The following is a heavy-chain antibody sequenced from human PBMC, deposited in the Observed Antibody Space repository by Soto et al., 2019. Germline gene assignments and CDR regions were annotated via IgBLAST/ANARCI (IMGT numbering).Heavy chain of an antibody. CDR2: IYHSGST. Sequence: SETLSLSCAVSGVSISSSNWWSWVRQPPGKGLEWIGEIYHSGSTNYNPSLKSRVTISVDKSKNQFSLKLSSVTAADTAVYYCARLQNNYDIIPIDYWGQGTLVTVS. V-gene: IGHV4-4*02. J-gene: IGHJ4*02. CDR3: ARLQNNYDIIPIDY. CDR1: GVSISSSNW. D-gene: IGHD3-9*01.